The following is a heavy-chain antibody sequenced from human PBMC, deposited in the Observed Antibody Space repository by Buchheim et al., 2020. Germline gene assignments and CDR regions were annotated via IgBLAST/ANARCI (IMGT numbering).Heavy chain of an antibody. D-gene: IGHD1-26*01. CDR3: ARDKGRYYFDY. CDR2: ASYDGSNT. V-gene: IGHV3-30*04. Sequence: QVQLVESGGGVVQPGRSLRLSCAVSGFTFRSYAMHWVRQAPGKGLEWVAVASYDGSNTYNADSAKGRFTISRDNSKNTLYLQMNSLRGEDTAVYYCARDKGRYYFDYWGQGTL. CDR1: GFTFRSYA. J-gene: IGHJ4*02.